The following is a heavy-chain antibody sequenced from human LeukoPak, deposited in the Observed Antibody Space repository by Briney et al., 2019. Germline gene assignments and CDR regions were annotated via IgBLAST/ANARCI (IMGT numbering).Heavy chain of an antibody. CDR2: ISGSGGNT. CDR1: GFTFSSYA. CDR3: AKDRGRVAGTADAFDI. V-gene: IGHV3-23*01. D-gene: IGHD6-19*01. J-gene: IGHJ3*02. Sequence: GGSLRLSCAASGFTFSSYAMSWVRQAPGKGLEWVSAISGSGGNTYYADSVKGRFTISRDNSKNTLYLQMNSLRAEDTAVYYCAKDRGRVAGTADAFDIWGQGTMVTVSS.